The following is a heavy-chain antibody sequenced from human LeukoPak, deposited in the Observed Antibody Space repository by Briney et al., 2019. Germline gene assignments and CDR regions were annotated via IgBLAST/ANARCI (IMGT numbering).Heavy chain of an antibody. J-gene: IGHJ6*03. CDR3: ARGDYYYYMDV. CDR1: GGSISSYY. V-gene: IGHV4-59*01. Sequence: SETLSLTCTVSGGSISSYYWSWIRQPPGKGLEWIGYVYYSGSTNYNPSLKSRVTISVDTSKNQFSLKLSSVTAADTAVYYCARGDYYYYMDVWGKGTTVTISS. CDR2: VYYSGST.